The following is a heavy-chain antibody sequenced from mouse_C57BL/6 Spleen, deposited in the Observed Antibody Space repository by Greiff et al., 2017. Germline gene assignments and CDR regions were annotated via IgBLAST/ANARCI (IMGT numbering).Heavy chain of an antibody. CDR1: GYAFSSSW. Sequence: VQLQHSGPELVKPGASVKISCKASGYAFSSSWMNWVKQRPGKGLEWIGRIYPGDGDTNYNGKFKGKATLTADKSSSTAYMQLSSLTSEDSAVYFCASGVVAPSFAYWGQGTLVTVSA. V-gene: IGHV1-82*01. CDR3: ASGVVAPSFAY. CDR2: IYPGDGDT. J-gene: IGHJ3*01. D-gene: IGHD1-1*01.